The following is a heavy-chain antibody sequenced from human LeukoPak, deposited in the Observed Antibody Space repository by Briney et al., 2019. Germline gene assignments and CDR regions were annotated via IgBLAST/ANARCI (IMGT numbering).Heavy chain of an antibody. D-gene: IGHD5-18*01. CDR2: IYYSGST. Sequence: PSETLSLTCTVSGGSISSSSYYWGWIRQPPGKGLEWIGSIYYSGSTNYNPSLKSRVTISVDTSKNQFSLKLSSVTAADTAVYYCARERETWIQLWSLDYWGQGTLVTVSS. J-gene: IGHJ4*02. CDR3: ARERETWIQLWSLDY. V-gene: IGHV4-39*07. CDR1: GGSISSSSYY.